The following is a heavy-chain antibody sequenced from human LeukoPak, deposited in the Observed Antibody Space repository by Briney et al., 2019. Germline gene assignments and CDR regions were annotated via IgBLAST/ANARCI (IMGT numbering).Heavy chain of an antibody. Sequence: PSETLSLTCTVSGGSISSYYWSWIRQPPGKGLEWIGYIYYSGSTNYNPSLKSRVTISVDTSKNQFSLKLSSVTAADTAVYYCARGGNYYDSSGYSIWGQGTLVTVSS. J-gene: IGHJ4*02. V-gene: IGHV4-59*01. CDR1: GGSISSYY. D-gene: IGHD3-22*01. CDR2: IYYSGST. CDR3: ARGGNYYDSSGYSI.